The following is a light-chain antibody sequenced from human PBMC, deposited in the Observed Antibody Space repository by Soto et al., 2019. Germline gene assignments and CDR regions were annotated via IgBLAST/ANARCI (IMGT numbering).Light chain of an antibody. CDR2: GAS. CDR3: QQYGSSPIT. Sequence: EIDLTPSPCTLSLSQGERATLSCRTNQSVSSSYLAWYQQKPGQAPRLLIYGASSRATGIPDRFSGSGSGTDFTLTISRLEPEDFAVYYCQQYGSSPITFGQGTRLEIK. V-gene: IGKV3-20*01. J-gene: IGKJ5*01. CDR1: QSVSSSY.